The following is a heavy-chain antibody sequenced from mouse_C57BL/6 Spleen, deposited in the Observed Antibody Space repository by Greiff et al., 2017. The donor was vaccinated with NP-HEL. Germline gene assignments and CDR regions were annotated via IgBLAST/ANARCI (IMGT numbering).Heavy chain of an antibody. J-gene: IGHJ2*01. D-gene: IGHD1-1*01. CDR1: GYTFTSYW. CDR2: IHPNSGST. CDR3: AALPPVEGY. Sequence: QVQLQQPGAELVKPGASVKLSCKASGYTFTSYWMHWVKQRPGQGLEWIGMIHPNSGSTNYNEKFKSKATLTVDKSSSTAYMQLSSLTSEDSAVYYCAALPPVEGYWGQGTTLTVSS. V-gene: IGHV1-64*01.